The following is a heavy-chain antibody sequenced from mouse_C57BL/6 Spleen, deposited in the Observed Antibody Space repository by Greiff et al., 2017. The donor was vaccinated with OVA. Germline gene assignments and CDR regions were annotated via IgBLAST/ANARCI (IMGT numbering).Heavy chain of an antibody. Sequence: DVMLVESGGGLVKPGGSLKLSCAASGFTFSSYTMSWVRQTPEKRLAWVATISGGGGNTYYPDSVKGRFTISRDNAKNTLYLQMSSLRSEDTALYYCARHRDYYGSSYWYFDVWGTGTTVTVSS. D-gene: IGHD1-1*01. CDR2: ISGGGGNT. CDR1: GFTFSSYT. J-gene: IGHJ1*03. V-gene: IGHV5-9*01. CDR3: ARHRDYYGSSYWYFDV.